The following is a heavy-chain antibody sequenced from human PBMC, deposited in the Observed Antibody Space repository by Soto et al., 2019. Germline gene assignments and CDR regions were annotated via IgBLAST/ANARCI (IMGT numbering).Heavy chain of an antibody. CDR3: AKGGRQWLVRSDVNY. CDR1: GFTFSDYA. Sequence: VQLVESGGGVVQPGRSLRLSCAASGFTFSDYAMHWVRQAPGKGLEWVAVVSHDGRNTHYADSVKGRFTISRDSTKKTASLERTSLRAEATAVYYCAKGGRQWLVRSDVNYWGQGALVTVSS. CDR2: VSHDGRNT. V-gene: IGHV3-30*18. D-gene: IGHD6-19*01. J-gene: IGHJ4*02.